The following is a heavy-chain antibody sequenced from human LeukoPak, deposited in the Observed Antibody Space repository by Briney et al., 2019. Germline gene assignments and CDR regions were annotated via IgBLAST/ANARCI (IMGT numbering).Heavy chain of an antibody. CDR3: AREGQLRFLEWQNDAFDI. Sequence: SETLSLTCTVSGGSISSSSYYWGWIRQPPGKGLEWIVSIYYSGSTYYNPSLKSRVTISVDTSKNQFSLKLSSVTAADTAVYYCAREGQLRFLEWQNDAFDIWGQGTMVTVSS. CDR1: GGSISSSSYY. CDR2: IYYSGST. D-gene: IGHD3-3*01. V-gene: IGHV4-39*07. J-gene: IGHJ3*02.